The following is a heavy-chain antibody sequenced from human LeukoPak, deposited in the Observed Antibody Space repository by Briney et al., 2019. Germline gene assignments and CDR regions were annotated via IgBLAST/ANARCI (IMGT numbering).Heavy chain of an antibody. J-gene: IGHJ1*01. CDR3: AKYFASGSYYKLPH. Sequence: GGALRLSCAASGFTFSSYAMSWVRQTPGKGLEWVSTISGSGAYTYYADSVKGRFTISRDNSKNTLYLQMNSLRAEDTAVYYCAKYFASGSYYKLPHWGQGTLVTVSS. CDR1: GFTFSSYA. V-gene: IGHV3-23*01. CDR2: ISGSGAYT. D-gene: IGHD3-10*01.